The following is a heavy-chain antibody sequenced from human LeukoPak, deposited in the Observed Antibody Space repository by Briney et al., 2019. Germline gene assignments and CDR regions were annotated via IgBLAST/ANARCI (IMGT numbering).Heavy chain of an antibody. D-gene: IGHD3-9*01. Sequence: SETLSLTCTVSGGSISSSSYYWGWIRQPPGKGLEWIGSIYYSGSTYYNPSLKSRVTISVDTSKNQFSLKLSSVTAADTAVYYCARPVDDILTGYYKNWGQGTLVTVSS. V-gene: IGHV4-39*01. J-gene: IGHJ4*02. CDR1: GGSISSSSYY. CDR3: ARPVDDILTGYYKN. CDR2: IYYSGST.